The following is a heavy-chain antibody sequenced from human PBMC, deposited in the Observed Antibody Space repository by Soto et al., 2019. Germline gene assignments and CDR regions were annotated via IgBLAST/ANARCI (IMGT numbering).Heavy chain of an antibody. V-gene: IGHV1-8*01. CDR2: VNPISGNT. J-gene: IGHJ6*02. CDR3: ATSRINMIRGVFYYGLDV. CDR1: GYTFTKYD. Sequence: QEQLEQSGAEVKKPGASVKVSCKASGYTFTKYDFNWVRQATGQGLEWMGWVNPISGNTETAQTFQGIVFLTMSTSASTAFMELSSLRAGDTAVYYCATSRINMIRGVFYYGLDVWGHGTPLTVS. D-gene: IGHD3-10*01.